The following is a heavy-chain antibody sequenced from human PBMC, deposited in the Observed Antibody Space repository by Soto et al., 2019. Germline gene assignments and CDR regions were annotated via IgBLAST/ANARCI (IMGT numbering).Heavy chain of an antibody. CDR3: GILGLDVDS. V-gene: IGHV1-69*14. CDR1: GDTPSTYA. J-gene: IGHJ4*02. D-gene: IGHD3-16*01. Sequence: QVQLVQSGAEVQKPGSSVNVSCKASGDTPSTYAISWVRQAPGQGLEWMGGIIPILGTPNYAQRFQGRITISADTSTRTTYMELNSVTSDDTAVFYCGILGLDVDSWGQGPLVIVSS. CDR2: IIPILGTP.